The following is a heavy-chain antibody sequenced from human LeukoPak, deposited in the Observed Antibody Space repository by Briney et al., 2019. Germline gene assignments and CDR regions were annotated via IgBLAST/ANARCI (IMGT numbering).Heavy chain of an antibody. CDR3: AKDINWNYLYYMDV. CDR1: GFTFSSYA. Sequence: GGSLRLSCAASGFTFSSYAMSWVRQAPGKGLEWVSAISGSGGSTYYADSVKGRFTISRDNSKNTLYLQMNSLRAEDTAVYYCAKDINWNYLYYMDVWGKGTTVTVSS. D-gene: IGHD1-7*01. CDR2: ISGSGGST. J-gene: IGHJ6*03. V-gene: IGHV3-23*01.